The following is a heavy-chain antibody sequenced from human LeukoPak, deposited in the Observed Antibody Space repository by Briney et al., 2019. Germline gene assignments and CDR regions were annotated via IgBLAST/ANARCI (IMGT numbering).Heavy chain of an antibody. CDR1: GYTFTDYY. J-gene: IGHJ3*02. D-gene: IGHD5-24*01. CDR3: ARDLAFGEMVTNRGAFDI. CDR2: INPKSGGT. Sequence: GAPVKVSCKASGYTFTDYYMHWVRQAPGQGLEWMGWINPKSGGTNYAQKFQGRVTMTRETSISTAYMELSRLRSDDTAVFYCARDLAFGEMVTNRGAFDIWGQGTMVTVSS. V-gene: IGHV1-2*02.